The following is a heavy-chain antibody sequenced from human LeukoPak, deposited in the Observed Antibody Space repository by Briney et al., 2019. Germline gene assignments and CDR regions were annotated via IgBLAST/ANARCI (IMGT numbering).Heavy chain of an antibody. J-gene: IGHJ4*02. D-gene: IGHD6-13*01. Sequence: SVKVSCKASGYTFTSYGISWVRQAPGQGLEWMGRIIPILGIANYAQKFQGRVTITADKSTSTAYMELSSLRSEDTAVYYCARDRAAGTATETDYWGQGTLVTVSS. CDR1: GYTFTSYG. CDR3: ARDRAAGTATETDY. V-gene: IGHV1-69*04. CDR2: IIPILGIA.